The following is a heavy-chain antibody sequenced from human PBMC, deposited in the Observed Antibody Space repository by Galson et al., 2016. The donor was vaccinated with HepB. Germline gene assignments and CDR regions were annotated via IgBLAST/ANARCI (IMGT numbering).Heavy chain of an antibody. Sequence: SLRLSCASSGFTFSNSGWHWVRQAPGKGLEWVAMIWNDGSNKYYAASVMGRFTFSRDSSKNTLYLQMNSLRVEDTAVYYCARDWSDEISSTGTFYLDSWGQGTLVTVSS. CDR3: ARDWSDEISSTGTFYLDS. J-gene: IGHJ4*02. CDR2: IWNDGSNK. CDR1: GFTFSNSG. D-gene: IGHD1-1*01. V-gene: IGHV3-33*01.